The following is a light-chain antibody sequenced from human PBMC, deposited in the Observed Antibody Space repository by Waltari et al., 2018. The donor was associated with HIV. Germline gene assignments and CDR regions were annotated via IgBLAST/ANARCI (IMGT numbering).Light chain of an antibody. Sequence: QSVLTQPPSASGTPGQRVTISRSGSSPNIGNDNVYWYQQLPGTAPKLLIYKNYQRPSGVPDRFAGSKSGTSASLAISGLRSEDEADYYCVGWDASLSAYVFGTGTKVTIL. CDR2: KNY. CDR3: VGWDASLSAYV. CDR1: SPNIGNDN. J-gene: IGLJ1*01. V-gene: IGLV1-47*01.